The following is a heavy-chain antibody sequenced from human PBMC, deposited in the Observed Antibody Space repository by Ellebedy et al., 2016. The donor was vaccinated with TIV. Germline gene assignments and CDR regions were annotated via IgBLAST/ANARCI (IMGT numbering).Heavy chain of an antibody. CDR3: ARANQQGVVVVGPAPNFDF. CDR2: ISAYTGNT. V-gene: IGHV1-18*01. CDR1: GYTFTSYA. J-gene: IGHJ4*02. D-gene: IGHD2-15*01. Sequence: ASVKVSCKASGYTFTSYAIGWVRQAPGQGLEWLGWISAYTGNTNYAQKFQGRVTMTTDTSTSTAYMELRSLRSDETAVYYCARANQQGVVVVGPAPNFDFWGQGTLVTVSS.